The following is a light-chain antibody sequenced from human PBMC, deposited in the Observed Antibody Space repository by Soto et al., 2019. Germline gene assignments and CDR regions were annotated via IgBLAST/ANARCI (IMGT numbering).Light chain of an antibody. V-gene: IGKV2-28*01. CDR2: LGS. CDR3: MQALQTPYT. Sequence: DIVMTQSPLYLPVIAGEPASVSCRSNQSLQYSNGNNYLDWYLQKPGQSPQLLIYLGSNRASGVTDRFRGSGSGADFTLKISRVEAEDVGVYYCMQALQTPYTFGQGTKLEIK. CDR1: QSLQYSNGNNY. J-gene: IGKJ2*01.